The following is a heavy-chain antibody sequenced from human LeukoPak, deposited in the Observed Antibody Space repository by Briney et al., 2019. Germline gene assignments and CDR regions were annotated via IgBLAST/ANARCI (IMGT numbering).Heavy chain of an antibody. CDR1: GFTFSRNA. Sequence: GGSLRLSCAASGFTFSRNAMHWVRQAPGKGLEWVAVISYDGSDKYYADSVKGRFTISRDNSKNTLYLQMNSLRAEDTAVYYCARAGAQWLRFFDHWGQGTLVTVSS. CDR2: ISYDGSDK. J-gene: IGHJ4*02. CDR3: ARAGAQWLRFFDH. D-gene: IGHD5-12*01. V-gene: IGHV3-30-3*01.